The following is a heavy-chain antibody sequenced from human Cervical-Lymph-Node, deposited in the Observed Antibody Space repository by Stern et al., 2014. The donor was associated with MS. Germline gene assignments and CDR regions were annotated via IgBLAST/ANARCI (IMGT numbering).Heavy chain of an antibody. V-gene: IGHV1-69*01. Sequence: DQLVESGAEVKKPGSSVKVSCKASGGTFYTYAISWVRQGPGQGLEWMGGIIPMFGSPNYAPKFQGRVTITADESTGTAYMELSGLRSDDTAVYYCARDIGTTWFDSWGQGTLVTVSS. CDR2: IIPMFGSP. CDR1: GGTFYTYA. D-gene: IGHD1-7*01. CDR3: ARDIGTTWFDS. J-gene: IGHJ5*01.